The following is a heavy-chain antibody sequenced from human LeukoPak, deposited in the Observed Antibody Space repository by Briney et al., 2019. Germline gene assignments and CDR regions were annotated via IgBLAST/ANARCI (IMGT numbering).Heavy chain of an antibody. CDR1: GGTFSSYA. D-gene: IGHD3-9*01. Sequence: ASVKVSCKASGGTFSSYAISWVRQAPGQGLEWMGWISAYNGNTNYAQKLQGRVTMTTDTSTSTAYMELRSLRSDDTAVYYCARGDQLRYFDWFSFDYWGQGTLVTVSS. J-gene: IGHJ4*02. CDR3: ARGDQLRYFDWFSFDY. V-gene: IGHV1-18*01. CDR2: ISAYNGNT.